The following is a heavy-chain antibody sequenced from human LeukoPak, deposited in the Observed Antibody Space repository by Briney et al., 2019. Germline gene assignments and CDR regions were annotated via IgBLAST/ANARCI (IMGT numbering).Heavy chain of an antibody. CDR2: INPSGGST. J-gene: IGHJ4*02. V-gene: IGHV1-46*01. D-gene: IGHD1-1*01. CDR1: GYTCTNYY. Sequence: GASVKVSCKASGYTCTNYYMHWVRQAPGQGLEWMGIINPSGGSTRYAQKFQGRVTMTRDTSTSTVYMELSSLRSEDTAVYYCARGGTGTTSFDYWGQGTLVTVSS. CDR3: ARGGTGTTSFDY.